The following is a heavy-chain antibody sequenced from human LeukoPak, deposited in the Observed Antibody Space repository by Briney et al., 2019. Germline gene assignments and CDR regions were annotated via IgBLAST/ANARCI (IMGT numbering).Heavy chain of an antibody. D-gene: IGHD3-16*01. CDR3: AKPVIPSAYQGTYYIDV. V-gene: IGHV3-30*02. CDR1: GLIFSSYG. CDR2: IRHDESKT. J-gene: IGHJ6*03. Sequence: PGGSLRLSCVASGLIFSSYGMHWVRQAPGEGPEWVAYIRHDESKTFYADSVKGRFTISRDNSKNTLYRQMHSLTAEDTALYYCAKPVIPSAYQGTYYIDVWGKGTTVTLS.